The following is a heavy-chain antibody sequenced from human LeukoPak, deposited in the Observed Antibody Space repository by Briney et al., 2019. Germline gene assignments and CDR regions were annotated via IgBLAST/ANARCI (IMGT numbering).Heavy chain of an antibody. V-gene: IGHV4-34*01. CDR2: INHSRTT. J-gene: IGHJ4*02. CDR3: AIHAGHDYGDYEYYFDY. Sequence: SETLSLTCAVQGGSFSDYYWGWIRQPPGKGLEWIGEINHSRTTNYNPSLKSRVTISVDTSKNQFSLKLSSVTAADTAVYYCAIHAGHDYGDYEYYFDYWGQGTLVTVSS. CDR1: GGSFSDYY. D-gene: IGHD4-17*01.